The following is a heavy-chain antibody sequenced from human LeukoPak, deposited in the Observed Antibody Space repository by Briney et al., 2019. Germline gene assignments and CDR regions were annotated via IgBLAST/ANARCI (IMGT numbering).Heavy chain of an antibody. CDR2: ISGSGGST. V-gene: IGHV3-23*01. J-gene: IGHJ3*02. Sequence: GGSLRLSCAASGFTFSSYAMSWVRQAPGKGLEWVSAISGSGGSTYYADSVKGRFTISRDNSKNTLYLQMNSLRAEDTAVYYCAKYRRWELPHHDAFDIWGQGTMVTVSS. CDR1: GFTFSSYA. CDR3: AKYRRWELPHHDAFDI. D-gene: IGHD1-26*01.